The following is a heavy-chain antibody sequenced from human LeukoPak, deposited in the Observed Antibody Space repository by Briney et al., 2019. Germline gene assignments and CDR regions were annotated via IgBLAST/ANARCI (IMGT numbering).Heavy chain of an antibody. CDR3: DGGRAKTTETPERAFDI. D-gene: IGHD4-17*01. CDR2: INHSGGT. V-gene: IGHV4-34*01. CDR1: GGSFSGYY. Sequence: SETLSLTCAVYGGSFSGYYWCWIRQPPGKGLEWIGEINHSGGTNYNPSLTSRVTISVDTSKNQFSLKLSSVTAADTAVYYCDGGRAKTTETPERAFDIRGQGTMVTVSS. J-gene: IGHJ3*02.